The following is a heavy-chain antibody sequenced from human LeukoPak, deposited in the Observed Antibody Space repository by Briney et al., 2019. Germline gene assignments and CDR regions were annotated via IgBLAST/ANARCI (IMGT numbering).Heavy chain of an antibody. CDR1: GFTFSSYS. CDR2: ISSSSSTI. V-gene: IGHV3-48*02. D-gene: IGHD3-22*01. Sequence: PGGSLRLSCAASGFTFSSYSMNWVRQAPGKGLEWVSYISSSSSTIYYADSVKGRFTISGDNAENSLYLQMNSLRDEDTAVYYCARDHYYDSSGYYYWGQGTLVTVSS. CDR3: ARDHYYDSSGYYY. J-gene: IGHJ4*02.